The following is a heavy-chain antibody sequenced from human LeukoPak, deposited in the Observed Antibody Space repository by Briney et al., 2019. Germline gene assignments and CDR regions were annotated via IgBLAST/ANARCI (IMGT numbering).Heavy chain of an antibody. D-gene: IGHD2-15*01. Sequence: PSETLSLTCTVSGGSISSSSYYSGWIRQPPGKGLEWIGSIYYSGSTYYNPSLKSRVTISVDTSKNQFSLKLSSVTAADTAVYYCARHIDIVVVMDVWGKGTTVTVSS. CDR1: GGSISSSSYY. CDR2: IYYSGST. V-gene: IGHV4-39*01. J-gene: IGHJ6*04. CDR3: ARHIDIVVVMDV.